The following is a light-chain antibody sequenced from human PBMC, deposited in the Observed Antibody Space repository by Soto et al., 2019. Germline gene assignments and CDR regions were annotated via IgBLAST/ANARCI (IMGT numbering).Light chain of an antibody. Sequence: QSVVTQPASVSGSPGQSITISCTGTSSDVGGYDYVSWYQQYPGKAPRLIIYEVSNRPSGVSNRFSGSKSGNTASLTISGLLAEDEGDYFCSSYTGTSALILFGGGTKLTV. CDR3: SSYTGTSALIL. J-gene: IGLJ2*01. V-gene: IGLV2-14*01. CDR1: SSDVGGYDY. CDR2: EVS.